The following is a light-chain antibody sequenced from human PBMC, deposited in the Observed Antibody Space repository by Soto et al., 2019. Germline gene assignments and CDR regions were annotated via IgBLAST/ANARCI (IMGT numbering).Light chain of an antibody. CDR1: QSLDYN. CDR2: GAS. J-gene: IGKJ2*01. CDR3: QQYSHRPPYT. V-gene: IGKV3-15*01. Sequence: EIVMTQSPATLSVSLGERATLSCRAGQSLDYNLAWYQQKPGQAPRLLIYGASARATGVPARFSGSGSETEFTLTIRSVQSEDCAFYFCQQYSHRPPYTFGQGTKLEIK.